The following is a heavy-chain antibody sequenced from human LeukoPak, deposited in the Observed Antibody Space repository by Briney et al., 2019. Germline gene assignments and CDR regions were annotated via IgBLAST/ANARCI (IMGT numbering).Heavy chain of an antibody. V-gene: IGHV4-59*01. D-gene: IGHD2-2*01. Sequence: SETLSLTCTVSGGSISSSYWSWIRQPPGKGLEWIGYIHYSGNTNCNPSLKSRVTISVDTSKNQFSLKLSSVTAADTAVYYCARDVRYHFDAFDTWGQGTMVTVSS. CDR1: GGSISSSY. J-gene: IGHJ3*02. CDR2: IHYSGNT. CDR3: ARDVRYHFDAFDT.